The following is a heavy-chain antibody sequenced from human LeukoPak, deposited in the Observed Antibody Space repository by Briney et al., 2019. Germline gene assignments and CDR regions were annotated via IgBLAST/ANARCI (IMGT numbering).Heavy chain of an antibody. Sequence: GGSLRLSCAASGFTFSSYWTSWVRQAPGKGLEWVANIKQDGSEKYYVDSVKGRFTISRDNAKNSLYLQMNSLRAEDTAVYYCASPTGYSSAEDVWGQGTTVTVSS. CDR2: IKQDGSEK. CDR3: ASPTGYSSAEDV. J-gene: IGHJ6*02. V-gene: IGHV3-7*01. CDR1: GFTFSSYW. D-gene: IGHD6-19*01.